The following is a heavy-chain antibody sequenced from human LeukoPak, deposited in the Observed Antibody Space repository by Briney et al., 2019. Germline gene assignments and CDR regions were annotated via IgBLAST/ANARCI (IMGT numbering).Heavy chain of an antibody. D-gene: IGHD3-22*01. CDR2: IYYSGST. CDR1: GGSISSYY. Sequence: SETLSLTCTVSGGSISSYYWSWIRQPPGKGLEWIGYIYYSGSTNYNPSLKSRVTISVDTSKNQFSLKLSSVTAADTAVYYCARDRGSGYYNYWGQGTLVTVSS. CDR3: ARDRGSGYYNY. V-gene: IGHV4-59*01. J-gene: IGHJ4*02.